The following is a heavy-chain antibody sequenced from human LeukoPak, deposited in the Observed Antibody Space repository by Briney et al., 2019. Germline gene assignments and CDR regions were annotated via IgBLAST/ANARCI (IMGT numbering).Heavy chain of an antibody. J-gene: IGHJ3*02. CDR3: ARDRVSYSSGFDAFDI. V-gene: IGHV1-24*01. CDR2: FDPEDGET. CDR1: GYTLTELS. Sequence: ASVKVSCKVSGYTLTELSMHWVRQAPGKGLEWMGGFDPEDGETIYAQKFQGRVTMTEDTSTDTAYMELSSLRSEDTAVYYCARDRVSYSSGFDAFDIWGQGTMVTVSS. D-gene: IGHD6-19*01.